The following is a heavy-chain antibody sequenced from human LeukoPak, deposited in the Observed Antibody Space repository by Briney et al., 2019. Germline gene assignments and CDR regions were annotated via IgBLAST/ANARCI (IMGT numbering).Heavy chain of an antibody. CDR1: GFTFSSYG. D-gene: IGHD5-18*01. CDR3: ARVGSGQYSYGRYYFDY. V-gene: IGHV3-30*02. Sequence: GGSLRLSCAASGFTFSSYGMHWVRQAPGKGLEWVAFIRYDGSNKYYADSVKGRFTISRDNSKNTLYLQMNSLRAEDTAVYYCARVGSGQYSYGRYYFDYWGQGTLVTVSS. J-gene: IGHJ4*02. CDR2: IRYDGSNK.